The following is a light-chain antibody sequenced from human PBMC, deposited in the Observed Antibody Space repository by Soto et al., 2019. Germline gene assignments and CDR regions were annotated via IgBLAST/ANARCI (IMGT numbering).Light chain of an antibody. CDR2: ATS. V-gene: IGLV1-40*01. CDR3: QSSDTSLRGSEV. J-gene: IGLJ2*01. CDR1: RSNIGAGYD. Sequence: QSVLTQPPSVSGAPGQRVTISCTGSRSNIGAGYDVHWYQQLPGTAPKLLIFATSYRPSGVPDRFSGSKSGTSASLAITGLQAEDEADYYCQSSDTSLRGSEVFGGGTKVTVL.